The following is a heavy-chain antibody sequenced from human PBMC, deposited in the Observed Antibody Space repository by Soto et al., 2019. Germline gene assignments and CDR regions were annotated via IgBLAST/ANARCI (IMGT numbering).Heavy chain of an antibody. CDR1: GYTFTSYD. J-gene: IGHJ4*02. Sequence: ASVKVSCKASGYTFTSYDINWVRQATGQGFEWMGWMNPNSGNTGYAQKFQGRVTMTRDTSITTAYMELRSLRSDDTAVYYCARGRYYDSSGYFDYWGQGTLVTVSS. D-gene: IGHD3-22*01. V-gene: IGHV1-8*01. CDR3: ARGRYYDSSGYFDY. CDR2: MNPNSGNT.